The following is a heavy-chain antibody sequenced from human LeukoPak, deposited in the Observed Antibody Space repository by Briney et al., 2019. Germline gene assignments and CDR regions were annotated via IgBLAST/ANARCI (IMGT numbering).Heavy chain of an antibody. CDR3: ARDEWELTDAFDI. J-gene: IGHJ3*02. D-gene: IGHD1-26*01. CDR2: IYYSGST. Sequence: SETLSLTCTVSGGSISSYYWSWIRQPPGKGLEWIGYIYYSGSTNYNPPLKSRVTISVDTSKNQFSLKLSSVTAADTAVYYCARDEWELTDAFDIWGQGTMVTVSS. V-gene: IGHV4-59*01. CDR1: GGSISSYY.